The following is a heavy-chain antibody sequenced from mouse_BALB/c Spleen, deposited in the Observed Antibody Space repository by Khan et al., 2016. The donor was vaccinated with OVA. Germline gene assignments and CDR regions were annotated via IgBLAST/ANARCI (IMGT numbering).Heavy chain of an antibody. J-gene: IGHJ2*01. Sequence: EVELVESGGGLVKPGGSLKFSCAASGFTFSNYAMSWVRQTPEKRLEWVATISSGGSYTYYPDSVKGRFTISRDQAKNTLYLQMSSRRSEDTAMYYWARTPGYYGSNYFDYWGQGTTLTVSS. CDR3: ARTPGYYGSNYFDY. V-gene: IGHV5-9-3*01. D-gene: IGHD1-1*01. CDR2: ISSGGSYT. CDR1: GFTFSNYA.